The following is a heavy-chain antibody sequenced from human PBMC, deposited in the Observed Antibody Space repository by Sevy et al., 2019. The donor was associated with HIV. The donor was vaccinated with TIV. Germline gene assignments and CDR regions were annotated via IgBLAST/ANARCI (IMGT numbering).Heavy chain of an antibody. J-gene: IGHJ6*02. D-gene: IGHD3-22*01. CDR2: ISGSGGDT. CDR1: GFTFSTYA. Sequence: GESLKISCAASGFTFSTYAMSWVRQAPGKGLEWVSVISGSGGDTYYAESVKGRFTMSRDNSKNTLYLQRNSLRAEDTAVYYCAKDAYYYDGSGYSMSQWYYGMDVWGQGTTVTVSS. V-gene: IGHV3-23*01. CDR3: AKDAYYYDGSGYSMSQWYYGMDV.